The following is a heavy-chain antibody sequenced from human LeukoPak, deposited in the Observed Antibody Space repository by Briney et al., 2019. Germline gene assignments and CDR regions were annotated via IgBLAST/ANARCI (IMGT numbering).Heavy chain of an antibody. V-gene: IGHV3-48*03. J-gene: IGHJ4*02. D-gene: IGHD3-10*01. Sequence: PGGSLRLSCAASGFTFSTFEMNWVRQAPGKGLEWVSYISSTGSTIYYADSVKGRFTISRDNAKNSLYLQMDSLRAEDTAVYYCARSYYGSGSYYTPGLDYWGQGTLVTVSS. CDR1: GFTFSTFE. CDR3: ARSYYGSGSYYTPGLDY. CDR2: ISSTGSTI.